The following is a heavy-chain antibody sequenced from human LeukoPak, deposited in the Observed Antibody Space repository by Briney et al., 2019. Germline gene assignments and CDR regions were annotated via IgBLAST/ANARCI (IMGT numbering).Heavy chain of an antibody. V-gene: IGHV4-59*01. CDR3: ARVGDDTLTGYTIPYYFDY. CDR2: IYYSGST. J-gene: IGHJ4*02. Sequence: SETLSLTCTVSGGSISSYYWSWIRQPPGKGLEWIGYIYYSGSTNYNPSLKSRVTISVDTSKNQFSLKLSSVTAADTAVYYCARVGDDTLTGYTIPYYFDYWGQGTLVTVSS. CDR1: GGSISSYY. D-gene: IGHD3-9*01.